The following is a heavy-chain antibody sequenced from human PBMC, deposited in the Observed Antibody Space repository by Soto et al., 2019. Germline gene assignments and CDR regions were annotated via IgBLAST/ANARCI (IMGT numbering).Heavy chain of an antibody. J-gene: IGHJ6*02. Sequence: QVQLVQSGAEVKKPGSSVKVSCKASGGTFSSYAISWVRQAPGQGLEWMGGIIPIFGTANYAQKFQGRVTITAAESTSTAYMELSSLRSEDTAVYYCATGNPYSSSWYYYYGMDVWGQGTTVTVSS. CDR2: IIPIFGTA. D-gene: IGHD6-13*01. CDR3: ATGNPYSSSWYYYYGMDV. V-gene: IGHV1-69*01. CDR1: GGTFSSYA.